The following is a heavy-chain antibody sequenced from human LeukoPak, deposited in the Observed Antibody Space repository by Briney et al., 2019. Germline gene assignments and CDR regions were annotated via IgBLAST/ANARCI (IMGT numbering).Heavy chain of an antibody. CDR2: IIPILGIA. Sequence: GASVKVSCKASGGTFSSYAISWVRQAPGQGLERMGRIIPILGIANYAQKFQGRVAITADKSTSTAYMELSSLRSEDTAVNYCASSRDSSGSDAFDIWGQGTMVTVSS. D-gene: IGHD3-22*01. CDR3: ASSRDSSGSDAFDI. J-gene: IGHJ3*02. V-gene: IGHV1-69*04. CDR1: GGTFSSYA.